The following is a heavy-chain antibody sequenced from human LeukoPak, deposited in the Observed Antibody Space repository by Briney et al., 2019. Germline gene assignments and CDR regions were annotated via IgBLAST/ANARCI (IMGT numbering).Heavy chain of an antibody. CDR1: GGTFSSYA. Sequence: SVKVSCKASGGTFSSYAISWVRQAPGQGLEWMGGIIPIFGTANYAQKFQGRVTITADESTSTAYMELSSLRSEDTAVYYCARVTHYGGKTTRLDVWGKGTTVTVSS. CDR3: ARVTHYGGKTTRLDV. D-gene: IGHD4-23*01. V-gene: IGHV1-69*13. CDR2: IIPIFGTA. J-gene: IGHJ6*04.